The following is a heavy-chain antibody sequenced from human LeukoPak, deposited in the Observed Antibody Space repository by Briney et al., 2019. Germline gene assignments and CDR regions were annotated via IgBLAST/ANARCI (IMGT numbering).Heavy chain of an antibody. CDR1: GFTFSSYA. J-gene: IGHJ6*02. V-gene: IGHV3-48*01. D-gene: IGHD2-15*01. CDR2: ISSSSSTI. Sequence: GGSLRLSCAASGFTFSSYAMSWVRQAPGKGLEWVSYISSSSSTIYYADSVKGRFTISRDNAKNSLYLQMNSLRAEDTAVYYCARIGRYYYYGMDVWGQGTTVTVSS. CDR3: ARIGRYYYYGMDV.